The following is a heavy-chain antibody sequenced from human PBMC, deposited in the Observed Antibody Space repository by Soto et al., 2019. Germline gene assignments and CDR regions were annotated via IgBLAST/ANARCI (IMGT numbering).Heavy chain of an antibody. CDR2: VNPIVGMS. Sequence: QVQLVQSGAEVKKPGSSVKVSCTASAGTFNRYTINWVRQAPGERLEWVGRVNPIVGMSTSASKFQGRVSITADKSTSTAYMVLTSLKSEDTAVYYCATSYGSGSAHFDSWGQGTLVTVSS. D-gene: IGHD3-10*01. CDR3: ATSYGSGSAHFDS. CDR1: AGTFNRYT. J-gene: IGHJ4*02. V-gene: IGHV1-69*02.